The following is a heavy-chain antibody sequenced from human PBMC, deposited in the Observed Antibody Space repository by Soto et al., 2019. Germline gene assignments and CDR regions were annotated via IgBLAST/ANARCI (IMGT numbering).Heavy chain of an antibody. J-gene: IGHJ5*02. CDR3: ARVFSDSSSFFDP. V-gene: IGHV4-31*03. CDR1: GGSISSGGYY. CDR2: IYYSGST. D-gene: IGHD6-13*01. Sequence: SETLSLTCTVSGGSISSGGYYWSWIRQHPGKGLEWIGYIYYSGSTYYNPSLKSRVTISVDTSKNQFSLKLSSVTAADTAVYYCARVFSDSSSFFDPWGQATLVTVSS.